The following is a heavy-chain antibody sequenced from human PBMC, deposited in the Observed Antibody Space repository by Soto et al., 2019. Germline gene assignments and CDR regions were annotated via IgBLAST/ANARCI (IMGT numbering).Heavy chain of an antibody. CDR1: GYTFTSYY. V-gene: IGHV1-46*01. CDR3: ARGGDFWSGDNWFDP. J-gene: IGHJ5*02. Sequence: ASVKVSCKASGYTFTSYYMHWVRQAPGQGLEWMGIINPSGGSTNYAQKLQGRVTMTTDTSTSTAYMELRSLRSDDTAVYYCARGGDFWSGDNWFDPWGQGTLVTVSS. CDR2: INPSGGST. D-gene: IGHD3-3*01.